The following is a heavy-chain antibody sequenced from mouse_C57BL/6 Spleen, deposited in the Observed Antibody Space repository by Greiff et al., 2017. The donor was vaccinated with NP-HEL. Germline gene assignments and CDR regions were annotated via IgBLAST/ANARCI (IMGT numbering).Heavy chain of an antibody. Sequence: VQLQQPGTELVKPGASVKLSCKASGYTFTSYWMHWVKQRPGQGLEWIGNINPSNGGTNYNQKFKGKSTLTVDKSSSTAYMQLSSLTSEDSAVYYCARSGITTVVAYYFDYWGQGTTLTVSS. D-gene: IGHD1-1*01. CDR3: ARSGITTVVAYYFDY. J-gene: IGHJ2*01. V-gene: IGHV1-53*01. CDR1: GYTFTSYW. CDR2: INPSNGGT.